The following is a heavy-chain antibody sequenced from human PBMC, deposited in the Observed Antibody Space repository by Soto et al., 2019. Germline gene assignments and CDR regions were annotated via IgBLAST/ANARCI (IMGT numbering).Heavy chain of an antibody. D-gene: IGHD6-13*01. V-gene: IGHV4-30-4*01. Sequence: SETLSLTCTVSGGSISSGDYYRSWIRQPPGKGLEWIGYIYYSGSTYYNPSLKSRVTISVDTSKNQFSLKLSSVTAADTAVYYCARGLPGIYSSSWYGYFDYWGQGTLVTVSS. CDR1: GGSISSGDYY. J-gene: IGHJ4*02. CDR3: ARGLPGIYSSSWYGYFDY. CDR2: IYYSGST.